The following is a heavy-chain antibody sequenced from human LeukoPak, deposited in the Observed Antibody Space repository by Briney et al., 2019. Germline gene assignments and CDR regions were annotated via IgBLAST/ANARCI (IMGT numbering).Heavy chain of an antibody. CDR1: GFTFSDYY. CDR2: ISGSASGGT. Sequence: GGSLRLSCAASGFTFSDYYMSWIRQAPGKGLEWVSAISGSASGGTTYEDSVKGRFTISRDNSKGTLYLHMSSLRAEDTAVYYCAKVKTHWYFDNWGRGTLVTVSS. J-gene: IGHJ4*02. CDR3: AKVKTHWYFDN. D-gene: IGHD1-1*01. V-gene: IGHV3-23*01.